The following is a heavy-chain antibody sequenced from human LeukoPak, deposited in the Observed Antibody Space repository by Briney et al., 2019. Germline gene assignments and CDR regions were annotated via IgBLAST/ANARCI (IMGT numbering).Heavy chain of an antibody. J-gene: IGHJ4*02. CDR2: ISCDGSNK. Sequence: PGGSLRLSCAASGFTFSSYGMHWVRQAPGKGLEWVAVISCDGSNKYYADSVKGRFTISRDNSKNTLYLQMNSLRAEDTAVYYCAKDGSGLYYFDYWGQGTLVTVSS. CDR3: AKDGSGLYYFDY. CDR1: GFTFSSYG. V-gene: IGHV3-30*18. D-gene: IGHD3-10*01.